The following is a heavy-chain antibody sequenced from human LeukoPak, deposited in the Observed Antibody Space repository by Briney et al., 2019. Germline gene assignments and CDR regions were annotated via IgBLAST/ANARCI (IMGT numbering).Heavy chain of an antibody. Sequence: GGSLRLSCAASGFTFSSYAIHWVRQAPGKGLEWVTVISNDGSKKSYADSVKGRFTISRDNSKNTLYLQMNSLRAEDTAVYYCAKSSSRIQLWLPTDYWGQGTLVTVSS. D-gene: IGHD5-18*01. J-gene: IGHJ4*02. CDR3: AKSSSRIQLWLPTDY. CDR1: GFTFSSYA. CDR2: ISNDGSKK. V-gene: IGHV3-30*01.